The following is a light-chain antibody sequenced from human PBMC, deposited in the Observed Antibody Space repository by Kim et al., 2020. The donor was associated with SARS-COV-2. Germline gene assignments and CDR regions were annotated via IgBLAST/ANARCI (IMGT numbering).Light chain of an antibody. Sequence: GKTVTIACTRSSGSIASNYVQWYQQRPGSAPTTVIYEDNQRPSGLPDRFSGSIDSSSNSASLTISGLKTEDEADYYCQSYDSSNRVFGGGTQLTVL. CDR2: EDN. J-gene: IGLJ3*02. CDR1: SGSIASNY. CDR3: QSYDSSNRV. V-gene: IGLV6-57*03.